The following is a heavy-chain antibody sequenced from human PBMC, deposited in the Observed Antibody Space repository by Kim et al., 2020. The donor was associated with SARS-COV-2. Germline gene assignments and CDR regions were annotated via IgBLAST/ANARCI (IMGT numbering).Heavy chain of an antibody. CDR3: ARGKWEYSSSWHDY. J-gene: IGHJ4*02. V-gene: IGHV1-46*01. Sequence: AQKFQGRVTMTRDTSTSTVYMELSSLRSEDTAVYYCARGKWEYSSSWHDYWGQGTLVTVSS. D-gene: IGHD6-13*01.